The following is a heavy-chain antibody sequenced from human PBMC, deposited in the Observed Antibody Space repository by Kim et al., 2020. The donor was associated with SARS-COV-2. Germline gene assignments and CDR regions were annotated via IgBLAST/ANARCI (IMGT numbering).Heavy chain of an antibody. CDR3: ARPIMDDIVALPTAMPFSH. Sequence: GGSLRLSCVGSQFPFSNFAMHWVRQAPGKGLEWVAVISYDGSNKYYADSVRGRFTISRDNSKNTLYLQLNSLKTEDKAVYYCARPIMDDIVALPTAMPFSHWGQGTLVIVSS. J-gene: IGHJ4*02. CDR2: ISYDGSNK. D-gene: IGHD2-2*01. CDR1: QFPFSNFA. V-gene: IGHV3-30*04.